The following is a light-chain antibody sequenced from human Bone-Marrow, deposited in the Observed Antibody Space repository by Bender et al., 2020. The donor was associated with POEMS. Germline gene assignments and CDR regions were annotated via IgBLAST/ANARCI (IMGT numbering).Light chain of an antibody. CDR2: SDN. Sequence: QSVLTQPPSASGTPGQRVTISCSGSNSNIGTNAVNWYQQFPGTPPKLLIYSDNQRPSGVPDRFYAFKSVTSASLCISGLQSEDETDYYGAEWDAGLSSGVFGGETKLT. CDR3: AEWDAGLSSGV. CDR1: NSNIGTNA. V-gene: IGLV1-44*01. J-gene: IGLJ3*02.